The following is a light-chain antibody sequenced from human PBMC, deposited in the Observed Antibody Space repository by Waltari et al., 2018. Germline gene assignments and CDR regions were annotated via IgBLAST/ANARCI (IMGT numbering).Light chain of an antibody. Sequence: DIQMTQSPSSLSASVGDRVTITCRESQSISSYLNWYQQKPGKAPKLLIYAASILQSGVPSRFSGSGSGTDFTLTISSLQPEDFATYYCQQSYSTPITFGQGTRLEIK. CDR1: QSISSY. V-gene: IGKV1-39*01. CDR3: QQSYSTPIT. CDR2: AAS. J-gene: IGKJ5*01.